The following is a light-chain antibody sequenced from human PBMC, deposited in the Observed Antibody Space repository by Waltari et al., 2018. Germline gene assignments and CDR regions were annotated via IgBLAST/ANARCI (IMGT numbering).Light chain of an antibody. CDR3: HQYYSSPLT. J-gene: IGKJ1*01. Sequence: DIVLTQSPDSLPVSLGERATINCKSSQSILYSYNKKNYLSWYQQKPGQPPKALISWASMRESGVPDRFSGSGSGTDFTLTISSLQAEDVAIYYCHQYYSSPLTFGQGTKVEIK. CDR1: QSILYSYNKKNY. CDR2: WAS. V-gene: IGKV4-1*01.